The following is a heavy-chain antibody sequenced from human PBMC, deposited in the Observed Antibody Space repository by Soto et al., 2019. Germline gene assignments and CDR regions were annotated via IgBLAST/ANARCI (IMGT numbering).Heavy chain of an antibody. CDR3: AHRDEWRTRN. CDR2: IYWDDEK. J-gene: IGHJ4*01. CDR1: GFSLSTSGVG. D-gene: IGHD1-1*01. V-gene: IGHV2-5*02. Sequence: QITLKESGPTLVKSTQTLTLTCTFSGFSLSTSGVGVGWIRQPPGKALEWLALIYWDDEKRYSPSLKSRLTSXXDNSKNQVVLTMTNMDPVDTATYYCAHRDEWRTRNWGHGTLVTVTS.